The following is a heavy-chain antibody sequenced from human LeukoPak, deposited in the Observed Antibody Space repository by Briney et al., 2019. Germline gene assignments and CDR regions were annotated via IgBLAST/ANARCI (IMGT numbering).Heavy chain of an antibody. D-gene: IGHD2-15*01. CDR2: IWYDASNK. Sequence: GGSLRLSCAASGFTFSNYGMDWVRQAPGKGLEWVAVIWYDASNKYYADSVKGRFTISRDNSKNTLYLQMNSLGAEDTAMYYCAREWCGGSYYFDYWGQGGLGSVYS. CDR3: AREWCGGSYYFDY. V-gene: IGHV3-33*01. J-gene: IGHJ4*02. CDR1: GFTFSNYG.